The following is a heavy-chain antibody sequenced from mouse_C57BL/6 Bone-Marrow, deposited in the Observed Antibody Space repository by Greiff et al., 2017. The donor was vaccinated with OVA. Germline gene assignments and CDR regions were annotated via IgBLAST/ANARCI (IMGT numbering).Heavy chain of an antibody. Sequence: DVHLVESGGDLVKPGGSLKLSCAASGFTFSSYGMSWVRQTPDKRLEWVATISSGGSYTYYPDSVKGRFTISRDNAKNTLYLQMSSLKSEDTAMYYCARPAYGNYGYAMDYWGQGTSVTVSS. CDR1: GFTFSSYG. CDR3: ARPAYGNYGYAMDY. D-gene: IGHD2-1*01. V-gene: IGHV5-6*01. J-gene: IGHJ4*01. CDR2: ISSGGSYT.